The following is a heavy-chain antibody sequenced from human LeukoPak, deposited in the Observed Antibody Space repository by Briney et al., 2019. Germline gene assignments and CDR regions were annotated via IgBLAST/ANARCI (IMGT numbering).Heavy chain of an antibody. V-gene: IGHV4-39*07. CDR1: GDSISSANYY. J-gene: IGHJ4*02. D-gene: IGHD2-2*01. Sequence: SETLSLTCTVSGDSISSANYYWGWVLQPPGKGLEWIGGIYFSGSTYYNPSLKSRVTISVETSKVQFSLKLSSVTAADTAVYYCARDSCSSTSCRKKFDNWGQGTLVTVSS. CDR2: IYFSGST. CDR3: ARDSCSSTSCRKKFDN.